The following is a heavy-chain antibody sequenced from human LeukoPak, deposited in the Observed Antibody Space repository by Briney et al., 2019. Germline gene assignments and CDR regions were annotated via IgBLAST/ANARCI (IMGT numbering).Heavy chain of an antibody. D-gene: IGHD3-16*01. J-gene: IGHJ4*02. CDR3: ARDGANPDY. Sequence: SETLSLTCAVYGGPFSGYFWSWIRQPPGKGLEWIGEINHSGSTDYNPSLKSRVTILVDTSKNQFSLKLSSVTAADTAVYYCARDGANPDYWGQGTLVTVSS. CDR1: GGPFSGYF. V-gene: IGHV4-34*01. CDR2: INHSGST.